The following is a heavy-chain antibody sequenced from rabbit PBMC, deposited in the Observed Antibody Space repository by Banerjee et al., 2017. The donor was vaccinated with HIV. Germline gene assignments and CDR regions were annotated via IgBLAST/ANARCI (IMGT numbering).Heavy chain of an antibody. CDR3: ARDGEGGDGYLNL. CDR2: INTATGKA. J-gene: IGHJ4*01. V-gene: IGHV1S45*01. D-gene: IGHD5-1*01. CDR1: GFSFSDRDV. Sequence: QEQLVESGGGLVQPEGSLTLNCEASGFSFSDRDVMCWVRQAPGKGLEWIACINTATGKAVYASWAKGRFTFSKTSSTTVTLQMTSLTVADTATYFCARDGEGGDGYLNLWGPGTLVTVS.